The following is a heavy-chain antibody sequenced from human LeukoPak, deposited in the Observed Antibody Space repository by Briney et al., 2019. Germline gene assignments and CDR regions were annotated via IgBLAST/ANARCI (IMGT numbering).Heavy chain of an antibody. CDR3: ARESGDYESGNFGY. CDR2: ISAYNGNT. Sequence: GASVKVSCKASGYTFTSYGISWVRQAPGQGLESMGWISAYNGNTNYAQKLQGRVTMTTDTSTSTAYMELRSLRSDDTAVYYCARESGDYESGNFGYWGQGTLVTVSS. V-gene: IGHV1-18*01. D-gene: IGHD2-21*02. CDR1: GYTFTSYG. J-gene: IGHJ4*02.